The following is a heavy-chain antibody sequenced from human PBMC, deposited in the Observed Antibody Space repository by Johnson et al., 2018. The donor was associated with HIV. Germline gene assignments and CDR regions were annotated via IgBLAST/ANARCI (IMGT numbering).Heavy chain of an antibody. CDR3: AKERRQSRAFDI. Sequence: QEKLVESGGGVVQPGRSLRLSCAASGFTFSDYYMSWIRQAPGKGLEWVAVMSSDGSITYFADSVKGRFTISRDNSKNTLYLQMNSLRAEDTAVYYCAKERRQSRAFDIWGQGTMVTVSS. CDR2: MSSDGSIT. CDR1: GFTFSDYY. D-gene: IGHD6-19*01. V-gene: IGHV3-30*18. J-gene: IGHJ3*02.